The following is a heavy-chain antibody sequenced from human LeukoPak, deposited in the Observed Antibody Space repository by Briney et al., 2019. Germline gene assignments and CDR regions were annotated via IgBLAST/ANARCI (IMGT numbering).Heavy chain of an antibody. V-gene: IGHV1-69*05. CDR2: IIPIFGTA. J-gene: IGHJ4*02. CDR3: ARGLTTFGGVSGVFDY. Sequence: ASVKVSCKPSGGTFSSYAISWVRQAPGQGLEWMGRIIPIFGTANYAQKFQGRVTITTDESTSTAYMELSSLRSEDTAVYYCARGLTTFGGVSGVFDYWGQGTLVTVSS. D-gene: IGHD3-16*01. CDR1: GGTFSSYA.